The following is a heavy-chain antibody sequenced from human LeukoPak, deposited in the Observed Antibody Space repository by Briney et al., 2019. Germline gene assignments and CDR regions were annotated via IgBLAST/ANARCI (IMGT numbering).Heavy chain of an antibody. V-gene: IGHV4-34*01. D-gene: IGHD2-15*01. J-gene: IGHJ5*02. CDR3: ARYIVVVVAATRANWFDP. CDR2: INHSGST. Sequence: SETLSLTCAVYGGSFSGYYWSWIRQPPWKGLEWIGEINHSGSTNYNPSLKSRVTISVDTSRNQFSLKLSSVTAADTAVYYCARYIVVVVAATRANWFDPWGQGTLVTVSS. CDR1: GGSFSGYY.